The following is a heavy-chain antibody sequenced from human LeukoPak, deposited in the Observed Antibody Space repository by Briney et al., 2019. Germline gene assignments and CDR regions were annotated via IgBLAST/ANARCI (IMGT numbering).Heavy chain of an antibody. CDR3: ARHKYYYDSSGYYYYFDY. Sequence: PSETLSLTCTVSGGSVSSSSYYWGWIRQPPGKGLEWIVSIYYSGSTYYNPSRKRRATISVNTSKNQFSLNLTPVTAADAAVYYCARHKYYYDSSGYYYYFDYWGQGTLVTVSS. D-gene: IGHD3-22*01. CDR2: IYYSGST. CDR1: GGSVSSSSYY. V-gene: IGHV4-39*01. J-gene: IGHJ4*02.